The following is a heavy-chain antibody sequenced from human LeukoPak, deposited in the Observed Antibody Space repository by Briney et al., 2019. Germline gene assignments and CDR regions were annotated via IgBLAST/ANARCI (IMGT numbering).Heavy chain of an antibody. CDR1: GFTFSSYW. CDR3: ARDYRGYRAPYYFDY. CDR2: IKQDGSEK. V-gene: IGHV3-7*01. Sequence: GGSLRLSCAASGFTFSSYWMSWVRQAPGKGLEWVANIKQDGSEKYYVDSVKGRFTISRDNAKNSLYLQMNSLRAEDTAGYYCARDYRGYRAPYYFDYWGQGTLVTVSS. D-gene: IGHD2-15*01. J-gene: IGHJ4*02.